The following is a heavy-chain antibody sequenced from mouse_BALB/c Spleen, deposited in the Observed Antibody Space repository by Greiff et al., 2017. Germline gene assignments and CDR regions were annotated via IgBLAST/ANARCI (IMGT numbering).Heavy chain of an antibody. CDR1: GYSITSGYY. CDR2: ISYDGSN. V-gene: IGHV3-6*02. D-gene: IGHD2-10*02. J-gene: IGHJ4*01. Sequence: EVQLQESGPGLVKPSQSLSLTCSVTGYSITSGYYWNWIRQFPGNKLEWMGYISYDGSNNYNPSLKNRISITRDTSKNQFFLKLNSVTTEDTATYYCARGAYGNWGDYYAMDYWGQGTSVTVSS. CDR3: ARGAYGNWGDYYAMDY.